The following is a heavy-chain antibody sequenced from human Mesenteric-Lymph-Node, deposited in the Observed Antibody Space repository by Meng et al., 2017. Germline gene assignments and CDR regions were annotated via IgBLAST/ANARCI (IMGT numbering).Heavy chain of an antibody. D-gene: IGHD6-19*01. CDR3: ANQPTDIIAVAGTILYYYYYGMDV. J-gene: IGHJ6*02. Sequence: GESLKISCAASGFTFSSYAMSWVRQAPGKGLEWVSAISGSGGSTYYADSGKGRFTISRDNSKNTLYLQMNSLRAEDTAVYYCANQPTDIIAVAGTILYYYYYGMDVWGQGTTVTVSS. V-gene: IGHV3-23*01. CDR1: GFTFSSYA. CDR2: ISGSGGST.